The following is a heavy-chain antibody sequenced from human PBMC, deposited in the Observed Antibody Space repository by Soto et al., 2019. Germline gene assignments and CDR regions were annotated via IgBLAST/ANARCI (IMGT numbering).Heavy chain of an antibody. CDR3: ARDKCSSTSCYRYYYYGMDV. Sequence: LRLSCAASGFTFSSYWMHWVRQAPGKGLVWVSRINSDGSSTSYADSVKGRFTISRDNAKNTLYLQMNSLRAEDTAVYYCARDKCSSTSCYRYYYYGMDVWGQGTTVTVSS. CDR2: INSDGSST. D-gene: IGHD2-2*01. CDR1: GFTFSSYW. J-gene: IGHJ6*02. V-gene: IGHV3-74*01.